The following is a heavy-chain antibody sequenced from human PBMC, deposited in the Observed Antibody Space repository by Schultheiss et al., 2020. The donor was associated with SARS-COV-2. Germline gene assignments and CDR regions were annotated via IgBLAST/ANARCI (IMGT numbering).Heavy chain of an antibody. D-gene: IGHD6-19*01. Sequence: SQTLSLTCTVSGGSISSYYWGWIRQPPGKGLEWIGSIYYSGSTYYNPSLKSRVTISVDTSKNQFSLKLSSVTAADTAVYYCARRLGSGWLYFDYWGQGTLVTVSS. CDR2: IYYSGST. CDR3: ARRLGSGWLYFDY. J-gene: IGHJ4*02. V-gene: IGHV4-39*01. CDR1: GGSISSYY.